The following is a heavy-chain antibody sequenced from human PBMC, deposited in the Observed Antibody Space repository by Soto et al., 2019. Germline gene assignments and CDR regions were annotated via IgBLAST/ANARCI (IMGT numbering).Heavy chain of an antibody. D-gene: IGHD4-4*01. Sequence: EVQLVQSGGGLVQPGGSLRLSCVGSGFTFTDFYMNWVRQAPGKGLEWVANIRPDGSETNYVESVKGRFTTARDNAKNSLILQRNSLSADDTAVYYCAGWGGHDYKYWGQGILVTVSS. CDR1: GFTFTDFY. J-gene: IGHJ4*02. V-gene: IGHV3-7*03. CDR2: IRPDGSET. CDR3: AGWGGHDYKY.